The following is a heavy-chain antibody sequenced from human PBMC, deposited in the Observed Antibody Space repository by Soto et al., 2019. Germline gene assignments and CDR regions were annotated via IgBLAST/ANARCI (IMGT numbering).Heavy chain of an antibody. CDR2: INAGNGNT. Sequence: QVQLVQSGAEVKKPGASVKVSCKASGYTFTSYAMHWVRQAPGQRLEWMGWINAGNGNTKYSQKFQGRVTITRDTSASTAYMELSSLRSEDTAVYYCARGGSLYWYVDLWGRGTQVTVSS. CDR3: ARGGSLYWYVDL. CDR1: GYTFTSYA. J-gene: IGHJ2*01. D-gene: IGHD1-26*01. V-gene: IGHV1-3*01.